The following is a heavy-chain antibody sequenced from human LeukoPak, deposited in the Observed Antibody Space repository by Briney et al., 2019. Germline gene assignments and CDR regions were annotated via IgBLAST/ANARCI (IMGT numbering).Heavy chain of an antibody. CDR2: IKQDGSDK. D-gene: IGHD5-12*01. Sequence: PGGSLRLSCAASGFSFSSYEMNWVRQAPGKGLEWVANIKQDGSDKYYVDSVKGRFTISRDNAKNSLYLQMNSLRVEDTAVYYCARDSSSSGGHDFWGQGTLVTVSS. CDR1: GFSFSSYE. J-gene: IGHJ4*02. V-gene: IGHV3-7*04. CDR3: ARDSSSSGGHDF.